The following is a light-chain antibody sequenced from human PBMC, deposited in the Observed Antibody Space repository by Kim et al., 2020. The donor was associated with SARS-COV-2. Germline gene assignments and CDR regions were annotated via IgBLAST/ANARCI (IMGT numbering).Light chain of an antibody. J-gene: IGLJ2*01. CDR3: QAWDSSTAV. CDR1: KLGDKY. CDR2: QDS. Sequence: VSPGQTASITCSGDKLGDKYACWYQKKPGQSPVLVIYQDSKRPSGIPERFSGSNSGNTATLTISGTQAMDEADYYCQAWDSSTAVFGGGTKLTVL. V-gene: IGLV3-1*01.